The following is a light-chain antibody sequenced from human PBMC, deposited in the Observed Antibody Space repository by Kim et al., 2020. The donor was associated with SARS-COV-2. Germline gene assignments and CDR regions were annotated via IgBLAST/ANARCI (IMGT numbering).Light chain of an antibody. V-gene: IGKV1-9*01. CDR1: QGISGR. J-gene: IGKJ4*01. Sequence: DIQLTQSPSFLSASVGDRVAITCRTSQGISGRLAWYQQKPGKAPKLLIYSASNLQSGVPSRFSGSGSETEFTLTISSLQPEDFAGYYCQHLNNYPITFGGGTKVDIK. CDR2: SAS. CDR3: QHLNNYPIT.